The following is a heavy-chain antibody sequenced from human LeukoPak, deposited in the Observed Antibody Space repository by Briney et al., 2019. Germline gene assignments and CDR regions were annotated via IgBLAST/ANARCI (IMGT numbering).Heavy chain of an antibody. CDR1: GGSISSYY. CDR2: IYYSGST. Sequence: SETLSLTCTVSGGSISSYYWSWIRQPPGKGLEWIGYIYYSGSTNYNPSLKSRVTISVDTSKNQFSLKLSSVTAADTAVYYCARLRPRLRFLGWLFDYWGQGTLVTVSS. V-gene: IGHV4-59*01. CDR3: ARLRPRLRFLGWLFDY. D-gene: IGHD3-3*01. J-gene: IGHJ4*02.